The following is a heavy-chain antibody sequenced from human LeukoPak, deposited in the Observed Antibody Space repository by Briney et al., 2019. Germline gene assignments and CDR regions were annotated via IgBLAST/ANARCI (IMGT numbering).Heavy chain of an antibody. V-gene: IGHV4-30-2*01. J-gene: IGHJ3*02. Sequence: NPSETLSLTCAVSGGSISSGGYSWSWIRQPPGKGLEWIGYIYHSGSTYYNPSLKSRVTISVDRSKNQFSLKLSSVTAADTAVYYCARGPIRRSGWSGSHAFDIWGQGTMVTVSS. D-gene: IGHD6-19*01. CDR2: IYHSGST. CDR1: GGSISSGGYS. CDR3: ARGPIRRSGWSGSHAFDI.